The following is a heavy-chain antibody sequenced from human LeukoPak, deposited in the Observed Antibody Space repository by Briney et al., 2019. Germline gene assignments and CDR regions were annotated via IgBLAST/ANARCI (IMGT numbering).Heavy chain of an antibody. J-gene: IGHJ4*02. CDR1: GFTFSSYW. D-gene: IGHD2-21*02. Sequence: GGSLGLSCAASGFTFSSYWMSWVRQAPGKGLEWVANIKQDGSEKYYVDSVRGRFTISRDNAKNSLHLQMNSLRAEDTAVYYCATDRDNSDWQKRFDSWGQGTLVTVSS. CDR3: ATDRDNSDWQKRFDS. CDR2: IKQDGSEK. V-gene: IGHV3-7*01.